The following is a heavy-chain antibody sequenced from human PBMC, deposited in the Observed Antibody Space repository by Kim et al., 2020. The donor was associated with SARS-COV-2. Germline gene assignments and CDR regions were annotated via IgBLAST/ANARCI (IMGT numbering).Heavy chain of an antibody. CDR1: SGYY. Sequence: SETLSLTCTVSSGYYWGWIRQPPGKGLEWIGYIYYTGHSNYNNPSLNSRVTMSLDTSNNQFSLRLTSVTAADTAVYYCARAGPVTSPYVYFDLWGRGALVTVSS. CDR3: ARAGPVTSPYVYFDL. V-gene: IGHV4-59*01. J-gene: IGHJ2*01. CDR2: IYYTGHS. D-gene: IGHD3-16*01.